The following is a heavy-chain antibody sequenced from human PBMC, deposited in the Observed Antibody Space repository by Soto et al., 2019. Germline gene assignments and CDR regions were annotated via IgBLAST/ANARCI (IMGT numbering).Heavy chain of an antibody. CDR2: IYHSGST. D-gene: IGHD3-10*01. J-gene: IGHJ6*02. CDR1: GGSISSGGYS. CDR3: ARARQWFGEFAYGMDV. V-gene: IGHV4-30-2*01. Sequence: SETLSLTCAVSGGSISSGGYSWSWIRQPPGKGLEWIGYIYHSGSTYYNPSLKSRVTISVDRSKNQFSLKLSSVTAADTAVYYCARARQWFGEFAYGMDVWGQGTTVTVSS.